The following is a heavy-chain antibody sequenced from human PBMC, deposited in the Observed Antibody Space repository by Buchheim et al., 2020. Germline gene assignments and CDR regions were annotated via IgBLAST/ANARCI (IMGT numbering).Heavy chain of an antibody. J-gene: IGHJ6*02. V-gene: IGHV3-30*04. CDR2: ISYDGSNK. CDR1: GFTFSSYA. D-gene: IGHD3-3*01. CDR3: ARDQPYYDFWSGYFDGYYYGMDV. Sequence: QVQLVESGGGVVQPGRSLRLSCAASGFTFSSYAMHWVRQAPGKGLEWVAVISYDGSNKYYADSVKGRFTISRDNSKNTLYLQMNSLRAEDTAVYYCARDQPYYDFWSGYFDGYYYGMDVWGQGTT.